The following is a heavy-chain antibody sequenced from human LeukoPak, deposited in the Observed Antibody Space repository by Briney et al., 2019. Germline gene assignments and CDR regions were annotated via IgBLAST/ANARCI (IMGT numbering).Heavy chain of an antibody. J-gene: IGHJ4*02. D-gene: IGHD2-15*01. CDR1: GFTFSSYA. V-gene: IGHV3-23*01. Sequence: GGSLRLSCAASGFTFSSYAMSWVRQAPGKGLEWVSAISGGGGSTYYADSVKGRFTISRDNSKSTLCPQMNSLRAEDTAVYYCAKQLGYCSDGSCYFPYWGQGTLVTVSS. CDR2: ISGGGGST. CDR3: AKQLGYCSDGSCYFPY.